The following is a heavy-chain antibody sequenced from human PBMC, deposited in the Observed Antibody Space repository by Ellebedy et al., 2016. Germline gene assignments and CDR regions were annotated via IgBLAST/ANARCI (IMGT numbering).Heavy chain of an antibody. Sequence: ASVEVSCXASGYTFTSYDINWVRQATGQGLEWMGWMNPNSGNTGYAQKFQGRVTMTRNTSISTAYMELSSLRSEDTAVYYCARDSRMVRGVISFDPWGQGTLVTVSS. D-gene: IGHD3-10*01. V-gene: IGHV1-8*01. J-gene: IGHJ5*02. CDR2: MNPNSGNT. CDR3: ARDSRMVRGVISFDP. CDR1: GYTFTSYD.